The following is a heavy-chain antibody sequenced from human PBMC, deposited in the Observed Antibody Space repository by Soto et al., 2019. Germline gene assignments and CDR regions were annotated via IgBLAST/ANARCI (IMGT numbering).Heavy chain of an antibody. CDR1: GGTFSSYA. V-gene: IGHV1-69*12. D-gene: IGHD6-13*01. Sequence: QVQLVQSGAEVKKPGSSVKVSCKASGGTFSSYAISWVRQAPGQGLEWMGGIIPIFGTANYAQKFQGRVTITADESTSXAXMXXSSLRSEDTAVYYCARDLGIAAAGTRQEVHYGMDVWGQGTTVTVSS. CDR3: ARDLGIAAAGTRQEVHYGMDV. J-gene: IGHJ6*02. CDR2: IIPIFGTA.